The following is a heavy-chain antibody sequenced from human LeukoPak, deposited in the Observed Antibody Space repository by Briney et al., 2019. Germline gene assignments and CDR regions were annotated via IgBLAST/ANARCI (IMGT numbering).Heavy chain of an antibody. CDR1: GFTFADYA. J-gene: IGHJ6*03. Sequence: GGSLRLFWAASGFTFADYAMNWVRQVPGRGLGWVSGINWNGRITEYADSVKDRFTISRQNTKNSLYLYMNNLGGEDTALYFCARGSVQLWLRDTYYYMDVWGKGTTVTVSS. CDR2: INWNGRIT. V-gene: IGHV3-20*04. CDR3: ARGSVQLWLRDTYYYMDV. D-gene: IGHD5-18*01.